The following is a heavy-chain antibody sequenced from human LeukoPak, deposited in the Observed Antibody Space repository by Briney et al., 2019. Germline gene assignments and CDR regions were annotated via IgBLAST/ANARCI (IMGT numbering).Heavy chain of an antibody. J-gene: IGHJ5*02. V-gene: IGHV4-59*08. Sequence: KPSETLSLTCTVSGGSISSYYWSWIRQPPGKGLEWIGYIYYSGSTNYNPSLKSRVTISVDTSKNQFSLKLSSVTAADTAVYYCARLNLEQLEWFDPWGQGTLVTVSS. D-gene: IGHD6-6*01. CDR1: GGSISSYY. CDR3: ARLNLEQLEWFDP. CDR2: IYYSGST.